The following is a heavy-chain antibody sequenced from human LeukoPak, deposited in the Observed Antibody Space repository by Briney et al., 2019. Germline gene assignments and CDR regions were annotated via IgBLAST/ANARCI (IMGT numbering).Heavy chain of an antibody. J-gene: IGHJ4*02. CDR3: VRDSYGDYVGGYFEY. D-gene: IGHD4-17*01. CDR1: GFTFDDYT. CDR2: ISWDGGNT. V-gene: IGHV3-43*01. Sequence: GGSLRLSCAASGFTFDDYTMHWVRQAPGKGLEWVSLISWDGGNTFYADSVKGRFTISRVNAKHSMYLQMNSLRIEDTAVYYCVRDSYGDYVGGYFEYWGQGTLVTVSS.